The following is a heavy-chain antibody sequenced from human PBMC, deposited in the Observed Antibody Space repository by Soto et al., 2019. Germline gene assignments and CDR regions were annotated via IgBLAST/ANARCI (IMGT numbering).Heavy chain of an antibody. CDR2: IWYDGSNK. CDR1: GFTFSSYG. J-gene: IGHJ4*02. D-gene: IGHD3-10*01. V-gene: IGHV3-33*01. Sequence: QVQLVESGGGVVQPGRSLRLSCAASGFTFSSYGMHWVRQAPGKGLEWVAVIWYDGSNKYYADSVKGRFTISRDNSKNKLYLQMNSLRAEDTAVYYCAREKRALWYQSGVSDWGQGTLVTVSS. CDR3: AREKRALWYQSGVSD.